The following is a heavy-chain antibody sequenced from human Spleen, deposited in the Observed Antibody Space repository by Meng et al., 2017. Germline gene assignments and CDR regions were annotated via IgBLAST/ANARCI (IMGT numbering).Heavy chain of an antibody. J-gene: IGHJ4*02. CDR2: IYYSGST. Sequence: VQRQESGPGLVRPSETLSLTCTVSGGSVNSGSYSWSWIRQPPGKGLEWIGNIYYSGSTNYNPSLKSRVTMSIDASKNQFSLMLSSVTAADTAVYYCARGQYYWGQGTLVTVSS. CDR1: GGSVNSGSYS. CDR3: ARGQYY. V-gene: IGHV4-61*01.